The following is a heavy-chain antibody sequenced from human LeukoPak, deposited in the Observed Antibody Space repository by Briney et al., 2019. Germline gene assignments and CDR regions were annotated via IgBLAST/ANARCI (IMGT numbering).Heavy chain of an antibody. Sequence: GGSLRLSCAASGFTFSTYSMNWVRQAPGKRLEWVSSISSSSSYIYYADSVKGRFTISRDNAKNSLYLQMNSLRAEDTAVYYCASKVAAAGGDYWGQGTLVTVSS. D-gene: IGHD6-13*01. CDR1: GFTFSTYS. CDR3: ASKVAAAGGDY. J-gene: IGHJ4*02. V-gene: IGHV3-21*01. CDR2: ISSSSSYI.